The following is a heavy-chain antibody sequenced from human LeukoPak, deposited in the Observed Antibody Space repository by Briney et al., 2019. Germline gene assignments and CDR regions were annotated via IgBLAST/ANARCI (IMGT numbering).Heavy chain of an antibody. CDR1: GFTFSSYE. CDR2: ITSTSFTI. D-gene: IGHD7-27*01. J-gene: IGHJ4*02. V-gene: IGHV3-48*03. CDR3: AASLGPRDY. Sequence: GGSLRLPCAASGFTFSSYEANWVRQAPGKGLEWISYITSTSFTIYYADSVKGRFTISRDNAKNALYLQMDSLTVEDTALYYCAASLGPRDYWGQGIPLTV.